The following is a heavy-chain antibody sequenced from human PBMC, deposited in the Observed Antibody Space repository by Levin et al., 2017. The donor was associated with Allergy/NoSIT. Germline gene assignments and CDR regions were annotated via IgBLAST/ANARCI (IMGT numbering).Heavy chain of an antibody. J-gene: IGHJ4*02. Sequence: LSLTCAASGFTFSSYAMSWVRQAPGKGLEWVSAISASGGSTYYADSVKGRFTISRDNSRNTLYLQMDSLRADDTAVYFCAKGVWGSGGYFDYWGQGTLVTVSS. CDR1: GFTFSSYA. D-gene: IGHD3-16*01. CDR2: ISASGGST. CDR3: AKGVWGSGGYFDY. V-gene: IGHV3-23*01.